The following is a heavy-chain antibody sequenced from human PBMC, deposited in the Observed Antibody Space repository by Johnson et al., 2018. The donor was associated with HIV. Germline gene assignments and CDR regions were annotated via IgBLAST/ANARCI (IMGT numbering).Heavy chain of an antibody. V-gene: IGHV3-23*04. D-gene: IGHD7-27*01. CDR1: GFIFSSYA. CDR3: AKDQASVGTGEYAFDI. J-gene: IGHJ3*02. Sequence: VLLVESGGGLVQPGGSLRLSCAASGFIFSSYAMSWVRQAPGKGLEWVSGISGSGDSTYYADSVKGRFTISRDNSKNTLFLQMNSLRAEDTAVYYCAKDQASVGTGEYAFDIWGQGTVVTVSS. CDR2: ISGSGDST.